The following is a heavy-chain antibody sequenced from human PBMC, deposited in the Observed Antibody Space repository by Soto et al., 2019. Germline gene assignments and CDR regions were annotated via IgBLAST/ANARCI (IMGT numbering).Heavy chain of an antibody. CDR1: GFTFSEYR. Sequence: EVQLVESGGGVVQTGGSLRLSCAASGFTFSEYRMHWVRHAPGKGLVWVAHISTDGSSTYYADSVKGRFTISRDNAKNTLYLQMNNLRAEDTAIYYGARVGRTSWYEFPFWGQGTLVTVSS. D-gene: IGHD6-13*01. V-gene: IGHV3-74*01. CDR2: ISTDGSST. J-gene: IGHJ4*02. CDR3: ARVGRTSWYEFPF.